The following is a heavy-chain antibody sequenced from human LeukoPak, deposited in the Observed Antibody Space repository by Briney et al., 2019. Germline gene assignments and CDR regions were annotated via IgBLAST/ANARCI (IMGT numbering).Heavy chain of an antibody. V-gene: IGHV3-30*01. J-gene: IGHJ4*02. CDR2: ISYDGSNK. Sequence: GGSLRLSCAASGFTFSSYAMHWVRQAPGKGIEWVAVISYDGSNKYYADSVKGRFTISRDNSKNTLYLQMNSLRAEDTAVYYCARADVGIVVVPAAIDYWGQGTLVTVSS. D-gene: IGHD2-2*01. CDR3: ARADVGIVVVPAAIDY. CDR1: GFTFSSYA.